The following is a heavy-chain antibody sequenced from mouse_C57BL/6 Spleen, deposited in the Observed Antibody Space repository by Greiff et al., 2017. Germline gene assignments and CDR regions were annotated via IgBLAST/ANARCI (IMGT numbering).Heavy chain of an antibody. J-gene: IGHJ3*01. CDR2: IDPETGGT. CDR3: AREGIYYDDDDWFAY. D-gene: IGHD2-4*01. V-gene: IGHV1-15*01. CDR1: GYTFTDYE. Sequence: VQLQESGAELVRPGASVTLSCKASGYTFTDYEMHWVKQTPVHGLEWIGAIDPETGGTAYNQKFKGKAILTADKSYSTAYMELRSLASEDSAVYYCAREGIYYDDDDWFAYWGQGTLVTVSA.